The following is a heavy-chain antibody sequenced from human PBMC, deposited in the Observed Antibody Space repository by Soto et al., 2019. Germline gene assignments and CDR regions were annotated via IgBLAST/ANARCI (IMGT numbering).Heavy chain of an antibody. CDR1: GFTVSSNY. V-gene: IGHV3-53*01. D-gene: IGHD6-19*01. CDR3: ASLGMSGWRTGPD. J-gene: IGHJ4*02. CDR2: IYSGGST. Sequence: GGSLRLSCAASGFTVSSNYMSWVRQAPGKWLEWVSVIYSGGSTYYADSVKGRFTISRDNSKNTLYLQMNSLGAEDTAVYYCASLGMSGWRTGPDWGQGXLVTVYS.